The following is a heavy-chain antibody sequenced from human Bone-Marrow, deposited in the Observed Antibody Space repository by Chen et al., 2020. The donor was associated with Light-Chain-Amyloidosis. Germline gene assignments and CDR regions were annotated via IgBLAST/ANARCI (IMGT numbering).Heavy chain of an antibody. CDR3: AREKYSSSGFDY. CDR2: ISSSSSYI. D-gene: IGHD6-6*01. Sequence: EVQLVESGGGLVKPGGSLRLSCAASGFTFSSDSMNWVRQAPGKGLEWVSSISSSSSYIYYADSVKGRFTISRDNAKNSLYLQMNSLRAEDTAVYYCAREKYSSSGFDYWGQGTLVTVSS. V-gene: IGHV3-21*01. CDR1: GFTFSSDS. J-gene: IGHJ4*02.